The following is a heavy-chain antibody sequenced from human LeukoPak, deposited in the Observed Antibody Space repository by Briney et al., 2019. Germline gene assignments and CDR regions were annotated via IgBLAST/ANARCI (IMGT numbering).Heavy chain of an antibody. CDR2: IYTSGNT. CDR3: ARSGGSGTYYDGSFDY. CDR1: GGSITSYY. Sequence: SETLSLTCTVSGGSITSYYWSWVRQAAGKGLEWIGRIYTSGNTNYNPSLKSRVTMSVDTSKNQFSLKMNSVTATDTAVYYCARSGGSGTYYDGSFDYWGQGTLVTVSS. V-gene: IGHV4-4*07. J-gene: IGHJ4*02. D-gene: IGHD1-26*01.